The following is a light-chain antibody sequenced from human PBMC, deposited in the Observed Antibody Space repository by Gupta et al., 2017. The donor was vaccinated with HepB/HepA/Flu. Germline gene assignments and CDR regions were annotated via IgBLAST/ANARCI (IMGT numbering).Light chain of an antibody. CDR1: SSNIGNNA. J-gene: IGLJ3*02. V-gene: IGLV1-36*01. CDR2: YDD. CDR3: AAWDDSLNVLV. Sequence: QSVLTQPPSVSEAPRQRVTISCSGSSSNIGNNAVNWYQQLTGKAPKLLIYYDDLLPSGVSDRFSGSKSGTSASLAISGLQSEDEADDYCAAWDDSLNVLVFGGGTKLTVL.